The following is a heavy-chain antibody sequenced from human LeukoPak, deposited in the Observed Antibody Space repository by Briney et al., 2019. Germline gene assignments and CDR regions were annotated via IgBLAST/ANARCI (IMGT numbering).Heavy chain of an antibody. J-gene: IGHJ4*02. CDR2: IYYSVTT. CDR3: AKGGGSFDY. CDR1: GGSISSYY. D-gene: IGHD2-15*01. V-gene: IGHV4-59*01. Sequence: PSETLSLTCTVSGGSISSYYWSWVRQPPGKGLEWIGYIYYSVTTSYNPSLNSRVTISVDTSKNQFSLKLSSVTAADTAVYYCAKGGGSFDYWGQGTLVTVSS.